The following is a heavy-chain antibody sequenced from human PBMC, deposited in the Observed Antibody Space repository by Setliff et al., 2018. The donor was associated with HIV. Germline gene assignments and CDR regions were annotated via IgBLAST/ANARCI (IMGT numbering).Heavy chain of an antibody. CDR3: AKGAGFYGDYTFDH. Sequence: SETRSLTCTVSGPSINIHYWSWIRQSPGKGFEWIGYIYSTGSTNYNPSLQSRVTISMVASRNQFSLKVTSVTAADTAVYYCAKGAGFYGDYTFDHWGQGRQVTVSS. V-gene: IGHV4-59*11. CDR1: GPSINIHY. D-gene: IGHD4-17*01. CDR2: IYSTGST. J-gene: IGHJ4*02.